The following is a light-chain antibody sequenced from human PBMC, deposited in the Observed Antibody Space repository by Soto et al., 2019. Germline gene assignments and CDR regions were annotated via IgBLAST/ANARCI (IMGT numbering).Light chain of an antibody. CDR1: SSDVGNYNY. Sequence: QSALTQPASVSGSPGQSITISCTGTSSDVGNYNYVSWYQQHPGKAPKLMIYEVSNRPSGVSDRFSGSKSGNTASLTISGLQAEDEADYYCSSYTSSRYVFXTGTKVTVL. CDR2: EVS. CDR3: SSYTSSRYV. J-gene: IGLJ1*01. V-gene: IGLV2-14*01.